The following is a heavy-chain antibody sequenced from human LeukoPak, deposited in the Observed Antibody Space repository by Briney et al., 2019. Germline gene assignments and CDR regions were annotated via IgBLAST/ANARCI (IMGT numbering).Heavy chain of an antibody. D-gene: IGHD3-22*01. CDR3: AGLVGRYSSGLYYYYFDY. CDR1: GDSINSLDL. CDR2: MYLSGTT. J-gene: IGHJ4*03. V-gene: IGHV4-4*02. Sequence: PSETLSLTCTVSGDSINSLDLWSWVRQPPGKGLEWIGEMYLSGTTHSNPSVKSRVTISIDKSKNQFFLNLSSVTAADTAVYYCAGLVGRYSSGLYYYYFDYWGQGTTVTVSS.